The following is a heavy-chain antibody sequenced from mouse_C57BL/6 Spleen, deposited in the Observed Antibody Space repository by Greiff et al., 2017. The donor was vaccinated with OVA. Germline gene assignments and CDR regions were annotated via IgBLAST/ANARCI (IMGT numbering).Heavy chain of an antibody. J-gene: IGHJ4*01. CDR3: ARSRIYYYGSEAMDY. Sequence: VKLMESGPELVKPGASVKISCKASGYAFSSSWMNWVKKRPGKGLEWIGRNNPGDGDTNYNGKFKGKATLTADKSSSTVYMQLSSLTSEDSAVYFCARSRIYYYGSEAMDYWGQGTSVTVSS. V-gene: IGHV1-82*01. CDR2: NNPGDGDT. CDR1: GYAFSSSW. D-gene: IGHD1-1*01.